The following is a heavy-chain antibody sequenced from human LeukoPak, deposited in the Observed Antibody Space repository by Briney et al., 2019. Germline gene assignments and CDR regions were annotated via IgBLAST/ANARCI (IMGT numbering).Heavy chain of an antibody. J-gene: IGHJ4*02. Sequence: ASVKVSCKASGYTFTGYSMHWVRQAPGQGLEWMGGIIPIFGTANYAQKFQGRVTITADESTSTAYMELRSLRSDDTAVYYCARAAGWYDFDYWGQGTLVTVSS. CDR2: IIPIFGTA. D-gene: IGHD6-19*01. CDR1: GYTFTGYS. CDR3: ARAAGWYDFDY. V-gene: IGHV1-69*13.